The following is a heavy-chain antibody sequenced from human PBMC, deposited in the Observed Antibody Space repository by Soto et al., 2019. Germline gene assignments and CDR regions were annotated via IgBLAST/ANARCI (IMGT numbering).Heavy chain of an antibody. CDR1: GFALSSYE. J-gene: IGHJ4*02. CDR3: ARDARIPGHPLDY. Sequence: GGSLRLSCVASGFALSSYEMNWVRQAPGKGLEWVSYIGPSGNPIYYADAVKGRFTISRDNAKSTVYLQMNSLRVEESAVYYCARDARIPGHPLDYWGQGTLVTVS. D-gene: IGHD2-15*01. CDR2: IGPSGNPI. V-gene: IGHV3-48*03.